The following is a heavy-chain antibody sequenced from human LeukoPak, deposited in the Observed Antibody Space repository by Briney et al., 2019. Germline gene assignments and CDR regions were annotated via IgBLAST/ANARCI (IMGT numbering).Heavy chain of an antibody. CDR3: ARQAPWIQLWPQYYYGMDV. Sequence: PSETLSLTCAVYGGSFSGYYWSWIRQPPGKGLEWIGEINHSGSTNYNPSLKSRVTISVDTSKNQFSLKLSSVTAADTAVYYCARQAPWIQLWPQYYYGMDVWGQGTTVTVSS. J-gene: IGHJ6*02. CDR1: GGSFSGYY. CDR2: INHSGST. V-gene: IGHV4-34*01. D-gene: IGHD5-18*01.